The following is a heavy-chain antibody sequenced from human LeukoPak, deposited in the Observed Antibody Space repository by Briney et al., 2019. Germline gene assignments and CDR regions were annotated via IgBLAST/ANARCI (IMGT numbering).Heavy chain of an antibody. CDR3: VRDLGFGALDY. Sequence: GASVTVSCKASGYTFTSYGISWVRQAPGQGLEWMGWISGYNDNAKYAQKVLGRVTMTTDTSTSTAYMEVRSLRSDDTAVYYCVRDLGFGALDYWGQGTLVIVSS. J-gene: IGHJ4*02. D-gene: IGHD4/OR15-4a*01. V-gene: IGHV1-18*01. CDR1: GYTFTSYG. CDR2: ISGYNDNA.